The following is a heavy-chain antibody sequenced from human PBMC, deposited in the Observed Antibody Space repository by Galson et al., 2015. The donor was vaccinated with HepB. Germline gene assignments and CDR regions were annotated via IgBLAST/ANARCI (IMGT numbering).Heavy chain of an antibody. V-gene: IGHV3-23*01. CDR1: GFTFSSYA. CDR2: ISGSGGST. D-gene: IGHD4-23*01. CDR3: AKDRTRWYERDYFDY. Sequence: SLRLSCAASGFTFSSYAMSWVRQAPGKGLEWVSAISGSGGSTYYADSVKGRFTISRDNSKNTLYLQMNGLRAEDTAVYYCAKDRTRWYERDYFDYWGQGTLVTVSS. J-gene: IGHJ4*02.